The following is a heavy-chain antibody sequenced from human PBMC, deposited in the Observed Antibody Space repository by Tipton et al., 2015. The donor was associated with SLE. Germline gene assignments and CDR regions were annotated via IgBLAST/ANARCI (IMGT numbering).Heavy chain of an antibody. D-gene: IGHD6-13*01. CDR3: ARRGSSSWYEDGGFDY. CDR1: RYTFNKYA. V-gene: IGHV7-4-1*02. J-gene: IGHJ4*02. Sequence: QLVQSGAEVKKPGASVKVSCKASRYTFNKYAMNWVRQAPGQGLEWMGWINTNTGNPTYAQGFTGRFVFSLDTSVSTAYLLISSLKAEDPAVYYCARRGSSSWYEDGGFDYWGQGTLLTVSS. CDR2: INTNTGNP.